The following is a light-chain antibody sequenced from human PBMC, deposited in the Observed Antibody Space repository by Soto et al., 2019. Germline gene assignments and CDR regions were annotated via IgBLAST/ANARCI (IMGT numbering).Light chain of an antibody. CDR3: SSYTSNSTGV. Sequence: QSALTQPASVSGSPGQSIAISCTGTNSDVGGYNYVSWYQQHPGKAPKLLIYDVSNRPSGVSNRFSGSKSGNMASLTISGLQAEDEADYYCSSYTSNSTGVFGGGTKLTVL. CDR2: DVS. CDR1: NSDVGGYNY. J-gene: IGLJ3*02. V-gene: IGLV2-14*01.